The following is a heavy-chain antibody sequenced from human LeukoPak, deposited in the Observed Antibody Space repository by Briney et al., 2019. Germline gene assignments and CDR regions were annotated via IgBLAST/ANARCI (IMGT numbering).Heavy chain of an antibody. CDR3: ARKGITVTGNIDY. CDR2: ISSGGTYI. Sequence: GGSLRLSCGASGFTFSSFGMHWVRQAPGKGLAWISSISSGGTYIYYADSVKGRFTISRDNAKNSLYLQMNSLRAEDTAVYYCARKGITVTGNIDYWGQGTLVTVSS. CDR1: GFTFSSFG. D-gene: IGHD6-19*01. V-gene: IGHV3-21*01. J-gene: IGHJ4*02.